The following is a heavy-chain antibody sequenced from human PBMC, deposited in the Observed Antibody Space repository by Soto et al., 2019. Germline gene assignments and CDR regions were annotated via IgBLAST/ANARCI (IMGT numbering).Heavy chain of an antibody. Sequence: AETLSLTCAVYGGSFSGYYWRWIRQPPGNGLEWIGEINHSGSTNYNPSLKSLFTISVDTSKNQFSLKLSSVTAADTAVYYCSRARPKSMVQEVRGWNVAFDIWGQGTMVTVSS. CDR1: GGSFSGYY. CDR3: SRARPKSMVQEVRGWNVAFDI. J-gene: IGHJ3*02. CDR2: INHSGST. V-gene: IGHV4-34*01. D-gene: IGHD3-10*01.